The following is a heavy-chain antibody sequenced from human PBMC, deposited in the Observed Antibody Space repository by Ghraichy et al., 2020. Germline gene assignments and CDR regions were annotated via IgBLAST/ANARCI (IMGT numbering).Heavy chain of an antibody. Sequence: LSLTCTVSGGSISSSSYYWGWIRQPPGKGLEWIGSIYYSGSTYYNPSLKSRVTISVDTSKNQFSLKLSSVTAADTAVYYCARQMVSWGYCSSTSCPYKVWFDPWGQGTLVTVSS. V-gene: IGHV4-39*01. CDR3: ARQMVSWGYCSSTSCPYKVWFDP. CDR2: IYYSGST. D-gene: IGHD2-2*01. CDR1: GGSISSSSYY. J-gene: IGHJ5*02.